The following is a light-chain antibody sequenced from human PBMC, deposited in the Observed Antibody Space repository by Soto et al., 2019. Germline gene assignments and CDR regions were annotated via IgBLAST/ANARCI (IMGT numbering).Light chain of an antibody. Sequence: DIQMTQSPSSLSASVGDRVTITCRASQSVGRFLNWYQQKPGKAPTVLINVASTLRSGVPSRFSGSGSGTDFTLTISSLQSEDFAVFYCQQYNQWPITFGQGTRLEIK. CDR1: QSVGRF. V-gene: IGKV1-39*01. CDR2: VAS. CDR3: QQYNQWPIT. J-gene: IGKJ5*01.